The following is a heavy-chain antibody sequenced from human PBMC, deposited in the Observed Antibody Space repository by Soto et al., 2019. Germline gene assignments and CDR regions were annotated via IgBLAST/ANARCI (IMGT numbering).Heavy chain of an antibody. J-gene: IGHJ4*02. CDR1: ELTFSNHA. V-gene: IGHV3-30-3*01. CDR3: ARHPGVRITMIVVVPHPLDY. D-gene: IGHD3-22*01. CDR2: ISYDGSNK. Sequence: GGSLRLSWAAAELTFSNHAMHRVSQNQGKGLEWVAVISYDGSNKYYADSVKGRFTISRDNSKNTLYLQMNSLRAEDTAVYYCARHPGVRITMIVVVPHPLDYWGQGTLVTVSS.